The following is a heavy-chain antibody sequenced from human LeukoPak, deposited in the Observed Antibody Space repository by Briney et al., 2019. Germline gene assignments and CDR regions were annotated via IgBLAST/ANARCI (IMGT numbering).Heavy chain of an antibody. V-gene: IGHV1-2*06. J-gene: IGHJ4*02. CDR1: GYTFTGYY. Sequence: ASVTVSCKASGYTFTGYYMHWVRQAPGQGLEWMGRINPNSGGTNYAQKFQGRVTMTRDTSISTAYMELSRLRSDEAAVYYCARGSSGWYLRRDYWGQGTMVTVSS. D-gene: IGHD6-19*01. CDR2: INPNSGGT. CDR3: ARGSSGWYLRRDY.